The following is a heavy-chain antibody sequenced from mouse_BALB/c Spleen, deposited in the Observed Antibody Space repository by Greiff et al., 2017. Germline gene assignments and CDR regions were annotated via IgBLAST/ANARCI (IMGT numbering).Heavy chain of an antibody. J-gene: IGHJ4*01. CDR3: ARYDYDDAMDY. Sequence: VKLQESGPGLVAPSQSLSITCTVSGFSLTSYGVHWVRQPPGKGLEWLGVIWAGGSTNYNSALMSRLSISKDNSKSQVFLKMNSLQTDDTAMYYCARYDYDDAMDYWGQGTSVTVSS. CDR1: GFSLTSYG. V-gene: IGHV2-9*02. D-gene: IGHD2-4*01. CDR2: IWAGGST.